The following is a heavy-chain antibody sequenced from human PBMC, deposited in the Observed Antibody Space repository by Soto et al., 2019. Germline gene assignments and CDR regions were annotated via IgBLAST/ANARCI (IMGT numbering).Heavy chain of an antibody. J-gene: IGHJ5*02. CDR2: IYYSGST. V-gene: IGHV4-39*01. CDR3: ASQADNYDILTGYYSNWFDP. CDR1: GGSISSSSYY. Sequence: QLQLQESGPGLVKPSETLSLTCTVSGGSISSSSYYWGWIRQPPGKGLEWIGSIYYSGSTYYNPSLKCRVTIAVDTSKNQFSLKLSSVTAADTAVYYCASQADNYDILTGYYSNWFDPWGQGTLVTVSS. D-gene: IGHD3-9*01.